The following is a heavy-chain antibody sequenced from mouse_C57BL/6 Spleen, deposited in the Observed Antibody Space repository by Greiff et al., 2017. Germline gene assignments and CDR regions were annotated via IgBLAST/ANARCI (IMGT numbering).Heavy chain of an antibody. D-gene: IGHD2-4*01. CDR1: GFTFSDYY. CDR2: ISNGGGST. Sequence: VESGGGLVQPGGSLKLSCAASGFTFSDYYMYWVRQTPEKRLEWVAYISNGGGSTYYPDTVKGRFTISRDNAKNTLYLQMSRLKSEDTAMYYCARHRDYGGFAYWGQGTLVTVSA. V-gene: IGHV5-12*01. CDR3: ARHRDYGGFAY. J-gene: IGHJ3*01.